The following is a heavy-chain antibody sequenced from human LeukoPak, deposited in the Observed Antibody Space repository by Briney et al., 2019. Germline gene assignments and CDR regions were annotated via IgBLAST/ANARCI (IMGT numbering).Heavy chain of an antibody. CDR1: GYTFTSYG. CDR2: ISAYNGNT. Sequence: GASVKVSCKASGYTFTSYGISWVRQAPGQGLEWMGWISAYNGNTNYALKLQGRVTMTTDTSTSTAYMELRSLRSDDTAVYYCARDPPVYGSGSYSAQPFFDYWGQGTLVTVSS. D-gene: IGHD3-10*01. CDR3: ARDPPVYGSGSYSAQPFFDY. J-gene: IGHJ4*02. V-gene: IGHV1-18*01.